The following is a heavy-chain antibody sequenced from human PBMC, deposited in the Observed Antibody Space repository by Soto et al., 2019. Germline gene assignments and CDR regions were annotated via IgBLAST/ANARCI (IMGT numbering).Heavy chain of an antibody. D-gene: IGHD1-26*01. CDR2: IDPSDSYT. Sequence: GESLKISCNGSGYIFTSYWISWVRQMPGKGLEWMGRIDPSDSYTNYSPSFQGHVTISADKSISTAYLQWSSLKASDTAMYYCARHQWELLKHYYYYGMDVWGQGTTVTVSS. J-gene: IGHJ6*02. CDR1: GYIFTSYW. CDR3: ARHQWELLKHYYYYGMDV. V-gene: IGHV5-10-1*01.